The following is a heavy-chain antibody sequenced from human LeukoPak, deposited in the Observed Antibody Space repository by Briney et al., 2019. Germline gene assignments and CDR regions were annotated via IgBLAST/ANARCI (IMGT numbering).Heavy chain of an antibody. Sequence: GGSLRLSCAASGFTFSSYAMHWVRQAPGKGLEWVAVISYDGSNKYYADSVKGRFTISRDNSKNMLYLQMNSLRAEDTAVYYCARGGDILTGSVNSWFDPWGQGTLVTVSS. D-gene: IGHD3-9*01. J-gene: IGHJ5*02. CDR1: GFTFSSYA. V-gene: IGHV3-30-3*01. CDR3: ARGGDILTGSVNSWFDP. CDR2: ISYDGSNK.